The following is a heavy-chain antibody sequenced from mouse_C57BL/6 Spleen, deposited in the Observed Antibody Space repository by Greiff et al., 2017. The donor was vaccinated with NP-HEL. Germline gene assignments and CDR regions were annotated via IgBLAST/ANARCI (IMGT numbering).Heavy chain of an antibody. V-gene: IGHV5-6*02. CDR2: ISSGGSYT. J-gene: IGHJ4*01. CDR1: GFTFSSYG. CDR3: ARHGYGEAYYYAMDY. Sequence: EVMLVESGGDLVKPGGSLKLSCAASGFTFSSYGMSWVRQTPDKRLEWVATISSGGSYTYYPDSVKGRFTISRDNAKNTLYLQMSSLKSEDTAMYYCARHGYGEAYYYAMDYWGQGTSVTVSS. D-gene: IGHD2-2*01.